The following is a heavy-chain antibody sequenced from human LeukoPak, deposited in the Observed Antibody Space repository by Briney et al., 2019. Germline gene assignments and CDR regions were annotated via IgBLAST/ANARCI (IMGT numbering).Heavy chain of an antibody. CDR1: GGSISSSSYY. CDR2: IYYSGST. Sequence: SETLSLTCTVSGGSISSSSYYWGWLRQPLGKGLEWIGSIYYSGSTYCNPSLKSRVTISVDTSKNQFSLKLSSVTAADTAVYYCARDLGGCDYWGQGTLVTVSS. V-gene: IGHV4-39*07. D-gene: IGHD4-23*01. CDR3: ARDLGGCDY. J-gene: IGHJ4*02.